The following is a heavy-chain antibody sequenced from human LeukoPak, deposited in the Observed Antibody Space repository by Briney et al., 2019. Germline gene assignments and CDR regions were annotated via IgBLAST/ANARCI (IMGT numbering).Heavy chain of an antibody. CDR2: INSDGSST. Sequence: GGSLRLSCAASGFTFSRYWMHWVRQAPGKGLVWVSRINSDGSSTSYADSVRGRFTISRDYAKNTLYLQMNSLRAEDTAVYYCARGGVYSTSAVDYWGQGTLVTVSS. CDR3: ARGGVYSTSAVDY. D-gene: IGHD6-6*01. CDR1: GFTFSRYW. V-gene: IGHV3-74*01. J-gene: IGHJ4*02.